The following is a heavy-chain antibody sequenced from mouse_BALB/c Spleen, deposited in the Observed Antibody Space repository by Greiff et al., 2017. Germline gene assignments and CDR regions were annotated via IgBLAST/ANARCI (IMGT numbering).Heavy chain of an antibody. V-gene: IGHV5-6-5*01. CDR1: GFTFSSYA. CDR3: DKVDSGSRYYFDY. J-gene: IGHJ2*01. Sequence: EVELVESGGGLVKPGGSLKLSCAASGFTFSSYAMSWVRQTPEKRLEWVASISSGGSTYYPDSVKGRFTISRDNARNILYLQMSSLRSEDTAMYYCDKVDSGSRYYFDYWGQGTTLTVSS. D-gene: IGHD1-1*01. CDR2: ISSGGST.